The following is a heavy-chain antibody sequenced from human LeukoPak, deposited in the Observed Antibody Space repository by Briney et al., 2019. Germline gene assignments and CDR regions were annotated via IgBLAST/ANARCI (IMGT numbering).Heavy chain of an antibody. J-gene: IGHJ4*02. CDR1: GYTFTGYY. Sequence: ASVKVSCKASGYTFTGYYMHWVRLAPGQGLEWMGWINPNSGGTNYAQKFQGRVTMTRDTSISTAYMELSRLRSDDTAVYYCARDRVAVAGYFDYWGQGTLVTVSS. CDR2: INPNSGGT. D-gene: IGHD6-19*01. CDR3: ARDRVAVAGYFDY. V-gene: IGHV1-2*02.